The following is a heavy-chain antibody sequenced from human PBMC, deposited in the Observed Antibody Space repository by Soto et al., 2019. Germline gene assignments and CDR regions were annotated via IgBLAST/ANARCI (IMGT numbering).Heavy chain of an antibody. CDR2: MNPNGGNT. Sequence: ASGKVSCKASGYTFTSYDINWVRQATGQGLEWKGWMNPNGGNTGYAQKFQGRVTMTRNTSISTAYMELSSLRSEDTAVYYCARGSKGSSWYAYWFDPWGQGTLVTVSS. J-gene: IGHJ5*02. D-gene: IGHD6-13*01. V-gene: IGHV1-8*01. CDR1: GYTFTSYD. CDR3: ARGSKGSSWYAYWFDP.